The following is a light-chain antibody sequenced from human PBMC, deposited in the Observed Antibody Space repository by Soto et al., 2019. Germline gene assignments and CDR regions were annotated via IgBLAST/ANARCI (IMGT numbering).Light chain of an antibody. CDR1: QSVSSSY. CDR2: GAS. CDR3: QQYGSSRT. V-gene: IGKV3-20*01. J-gene: IGKJ1*01. Sequence: EIVLTQSPGTLYLSPGERATLSCRASQSVSSSYLAWYQQKPGQAPRLLIYGASSRATGIPVRFSGSGSETDFTLTIRRLEPEDFAAYYCQQYGSSRTFGQGTNVDI.